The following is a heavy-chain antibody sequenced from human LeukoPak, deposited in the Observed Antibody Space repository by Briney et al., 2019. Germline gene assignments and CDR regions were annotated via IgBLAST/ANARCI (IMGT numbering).Heavy chain of an antibody. CDR2: ISSSSSTI. CDR3: ARDIVWDTYNPPYYFDY. D-gene: IGHD5-24*01. V-gene: IGHV3-48*01. CDR1: GFTFSSYS. Sequence: GGSLRLSCAASGFTFSSYSMNWVRQAPGKGLEWVSYISSSSSTIYYADSAKGRFTISRDNAKNSLYLQMNSLRAEDTAVYYCARDIVWDTYNPPYYFDYWGQGTLVTVSS. J-gene: IGHJ4*02.